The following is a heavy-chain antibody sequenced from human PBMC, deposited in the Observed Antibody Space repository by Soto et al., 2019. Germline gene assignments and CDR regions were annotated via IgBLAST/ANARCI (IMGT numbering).Heavy chain of an antibody. V-gene: IGHV1-69*12. Sequence: QVQLVQFGAEVKKPGSSVKVSCKASGGSLSNYGISWVRQAPGQGLEWMGGIIPVFGTANYAQKFQVRVTITADESTNIVYMDVTSLRSEDTAVYYCARGDATKIVVTTYYAMDVWGQGTTVTVSS. D-gene: IGHD4-17*01. CDR3: ARGDATKIVVTTYYAMDV. CDR2: IIPVFGTA. CDR1: GGSLSNYG. J-gene: IGHJ6*02.